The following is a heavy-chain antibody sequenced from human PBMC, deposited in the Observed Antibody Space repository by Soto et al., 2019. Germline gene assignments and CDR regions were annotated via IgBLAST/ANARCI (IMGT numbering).Heavy chain of an antibody. J-gene: IGHJ4*02. CDR3: ARGITIGAAPDKNYFDS. Sequence: ETLPHTCAVYGGSFSRYYWPWIRQPPGRGLEWIGEINHSGSTYSDPSLKSRVAISVDTSKNQFSLKLRSVTAADTAVYYCARGITIGAAPDKNYFDSWGQGTLVTVS. D-gene: IGHD3-10*01. CDR2: INHSGST. CDR1: GGSFSRYY. V-gene: IGHV4-34*01.